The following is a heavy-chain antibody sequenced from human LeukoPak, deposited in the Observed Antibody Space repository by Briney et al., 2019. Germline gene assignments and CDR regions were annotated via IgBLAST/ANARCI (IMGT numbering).Heavy chain of an antibody. V-gene: IGHV3-7*01. D-gene: IGHD2-2*01. Sequence: GGSLRLSCAASGFTFSSNWMTWVRQAPGKGLEWVANINEDGSEKYYVDSVKGRFTISRDNAKNSLYLQMNSLRAEDTAVYYCAKDLWEYCSSTSCLHGMDAWGKGTTVTISS. J-gene: IGHJ6*04. CDR2: INEDGSEK. CDR3: AKDLWEYCSSTSCLHGMDA. CDR1: GFTFSSNW.